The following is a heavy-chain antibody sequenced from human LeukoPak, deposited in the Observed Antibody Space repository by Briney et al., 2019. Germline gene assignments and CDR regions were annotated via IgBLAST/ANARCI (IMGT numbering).Heavy chain of an antibody. CDR2: ISIGDSTM. CDR1: GFTFSDYY. J-gene: IGHJ3*02. Sequence: PGGSLRLSCAASGFTFSDYYMSWIRQAPGKGLEWFSYISIGDSTMYHADSVKGRFTISRDNGKNSLYLQMNSLRAEDTAVYYCARGTDYDAFDIWGQGTMVTVSS. D-gene: IGHD3-16*01. CDR3: ARGTDYDAFDI. V-gene: IGHV3-11*01.